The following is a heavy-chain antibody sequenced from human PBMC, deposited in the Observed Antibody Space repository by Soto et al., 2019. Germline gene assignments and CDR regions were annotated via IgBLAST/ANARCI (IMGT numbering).Heavy chain of an antibody. CDR2: IMPVFGTP. Sequence: QVLLVQSGAEVKKPGSSVKVSCQAAGGSFSSYMVSWVRQAPGQGLDYMGGIMPVFGTPTYTEKFQGRVMITADESTGTAYLELTSLKSDDTAVYYCARGVTANYMGGDAFAIWGQGTLVAVSS. CDR1: GGSFSSYM. J-gene: IGHJ3*02. D-gene: IGHD4-4*01. V-gene: IGHV1-69*01. CDR3: ARGVTANYMGGDAFAI.